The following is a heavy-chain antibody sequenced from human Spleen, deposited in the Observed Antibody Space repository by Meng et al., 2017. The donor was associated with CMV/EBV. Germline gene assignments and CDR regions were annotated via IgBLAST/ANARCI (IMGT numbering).Heavy chain of an antibody. V-gene: IGHV3-23*01. CDR2: ITYSGDNT. J-gene: IGHJ4*02. CDR3: ALTGKFDY. Sequence: LSLSWSSFGFIFNHYAMHWVRQAPGKGLEWVSDITYSGDNTNYADSVKGRFTISRDNSKNTLYLQMNSLRADDTALYYCALTGKFDYWGQGTLVTVSS. CDR1: GFIFNHYA. D-gene: IGHD7-27*01.